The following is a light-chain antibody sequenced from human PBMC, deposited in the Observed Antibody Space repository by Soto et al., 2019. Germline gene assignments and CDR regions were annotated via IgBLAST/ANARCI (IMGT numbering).Light chain of an antibody. Sequence: QSASVSGSPGQSITISCTGTSSDVGGHTYVSWYQQHPGKAPKLMIFEVSNRPSGVSNRFSGSKSGNTASLTISGLQSEDEADYYCSSYTSSSTLVFGTGTKLTVL. CDR1: SSDVGGHTY. V-gene: IGLV2-14*01. CDR3: SSYTSSSTLV. J-gene: IGLJ1*01. CDR2: EVS.